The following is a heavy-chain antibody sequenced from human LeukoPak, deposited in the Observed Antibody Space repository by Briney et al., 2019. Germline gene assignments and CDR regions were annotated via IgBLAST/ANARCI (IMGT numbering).Heavy chain of an antibody. J-gene: IGHJ4*02. V-gene: IGHV4-34*01. D-gene: IGHD3-10*01. CDR2: INHSVSN. Sequence: TSETLSLTCAVYGGSFSGYYWSWIRQPPGKGLEWIREINHSVSNNYNPSIKSRVTISVDTSKIQFSLKLSSVTAADTAVYYCARGRDYYGSGRPPDYWGQGTLVTVSS. CDR3: ARGRDYYGSGRPPDY. CDR1: GGSFSGYY.